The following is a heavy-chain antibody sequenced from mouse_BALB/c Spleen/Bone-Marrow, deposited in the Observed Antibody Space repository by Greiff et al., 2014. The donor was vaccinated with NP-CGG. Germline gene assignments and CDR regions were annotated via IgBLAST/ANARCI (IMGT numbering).Heavy chain of an antibody. CDR3: ARWEYYAMDY. CDR2: IDPANGNT. D-gene: IGHD4-1*01. CDR1: GFNIKDAH. V-gene: IGHV14-3*02. J-gene: IGHJ4*01. Sequence: EVQLQQSGAELVKPGASVKLSCTASGFNIKDAHMHWVKQRPEQGLEWIGRIDPANGNTKYDPKFQGKATITADTSSNTAYLQLSSLTSEETAVYYCARWEYYAMDYWGQGTSVTVSS.